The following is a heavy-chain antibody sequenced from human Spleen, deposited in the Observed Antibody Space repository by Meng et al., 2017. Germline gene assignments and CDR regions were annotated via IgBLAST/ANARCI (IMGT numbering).Heavy chain of an antibody. J-gene: IGHJ4*02. CDR3: ARDLNGDRGIYFDY. V-gene: IGHV1-3*01. Sequence: QVQLVQSGAEVKNPGASVKVSCKTSGYSFTTYGIHWVRQAPGQSLEWMGWVNAASGNTRYSQKFQDRVTITRDTSASSAYMEVSSLRSEDTAIYYCARDLNGDRGIYFDYWGQGTLVTVSS. CDR2: VNAASGNT. D-gene: IGHD3-10*01. CDR1: GYSFTTYG.